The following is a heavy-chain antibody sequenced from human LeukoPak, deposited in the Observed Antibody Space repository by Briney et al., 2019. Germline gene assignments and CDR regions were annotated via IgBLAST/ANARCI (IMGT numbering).Heavy chain of an antibody. CDR2: INPNSGGT. CDR1: GYTFTGYY. D-gene: IGHD3-22*01. CDR3: ARTKTPSGYDAFDI. V-gene: IGHV1-2*02. J-gene: IGHJ3*02. Sequence: GASVEVSCKASGYTFTGYYMHWVRQAPGQGLEWMGWINPNSGGTNYAQKFQGRVTMTRDTSITTAYMELSRLRSDDTAVFYCARTKTPSGYDAFDIWGQGTMVTVSS.